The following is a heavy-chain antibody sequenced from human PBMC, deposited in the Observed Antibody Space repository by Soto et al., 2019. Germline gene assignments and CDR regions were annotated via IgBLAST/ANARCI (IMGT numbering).Heavy chain of an antibody. CDR1: ADSFSSYG. D-gene: IGHD3-3*01. CDR3: ARVFPDGWVEPGVVRGYLDT. V-gene: IGHV1-69*01. CDR2: IIPIFGTT. J-gene: IGHJ4*02. Sequence: QVQLVQSGAEVKEPGSAVKVSCKAPADSFSSYGISWVRQAPGQGLECMGGIIPIFGTTNYAEKFQGRVTITADESTHTAYMELSSLRSEDTALYYCARVFPDGWVEPGVVRGYLDTWGRGTLVTVSS.